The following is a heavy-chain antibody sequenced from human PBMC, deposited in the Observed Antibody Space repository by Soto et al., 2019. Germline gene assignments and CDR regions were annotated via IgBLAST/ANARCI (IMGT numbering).Heavy chain of an antibody. Sequence: GESLKISCKCSGYSFTSYWISWVRQMPGKGLEWMGRIDPSDSYTNYSPSFQGHVTISADKSISTAYLQWSSLKASDTAMYYCARLGSGYDYHLLIDYRGQGTLVTV. CDR3: ARLGSGYDYHLLIDY. J-gene: IGHJ4*02. CDR2: IDPSDSYT. D-gene: IGHD5-12*01. V-gene: IGHV5-10-1*01. CDR1: GYSFTSYW.